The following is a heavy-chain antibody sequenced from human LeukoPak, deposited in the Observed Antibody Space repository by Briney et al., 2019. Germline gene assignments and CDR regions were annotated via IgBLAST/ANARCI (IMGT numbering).Heavy chain of an antibody. D-gene: IGHD3-10*01. J-gene: IGHJ3*02. CDR3: ARDSGSAFDI. Sequence: ASVKVSCKASGYTFTNSDISWVRQAPGQGLEWMGWISAYNGNANYAQKLQGRVTMTTDTSTSTAYMELRSLRSDDTAVYYCARDSGSAFDIWGQGTMVTVSS. CDR2: ISAYNGNA. V-gene: IGHV1-18*01. CDR1: GYTFTNSD.